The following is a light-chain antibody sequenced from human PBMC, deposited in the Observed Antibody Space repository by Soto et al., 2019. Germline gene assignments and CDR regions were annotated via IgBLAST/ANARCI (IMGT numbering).Light chain of an antibody. Sequence: DIQMTQSPSSLSASVGDRVSITCRASETISSNYLNWYQQKPGKAPKLLVYAASILHAGVPSRLTGSGFDTDFTLTISSLQPEDFAMYYCQQSFDTPYTFGQGTKVEI. J-gene: IGKJ2*01. CDR1: ETISSNY. V-gene: IGKV1-39*01. CDR3: QQSFDTPYT. CDR2: AAS.